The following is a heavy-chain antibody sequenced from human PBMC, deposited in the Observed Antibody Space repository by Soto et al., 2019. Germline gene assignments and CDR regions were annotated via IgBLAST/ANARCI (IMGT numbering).Heavy chain of an antibody. Sequence: QVQLVESGGGVDQPGRSLRLSCAASGFTFSSYAMHWVRQAPGKGLEWVAVISYDGSNKYHADSVKGRFTISRDNSKNTLYLQMNSLRAEDTAVYYCAREMRLVGAAFDIWGQGTMVTVSS. CDR2: ISYDGSNK. D-gene: IGHD6-6*01. J-gene: IGHJ3*02. V-gene: IGHV3-30-3*01. CDR3: AREMRLVGAAFDI. CDR1: GFTFSSYA.